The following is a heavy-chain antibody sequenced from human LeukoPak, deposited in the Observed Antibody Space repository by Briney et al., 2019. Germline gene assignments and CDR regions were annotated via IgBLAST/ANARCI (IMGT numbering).Heavy chain of an antibody. V-gene: IGHV3-23*01. CDR2: ISGSGGST. D-gene: IGHD2-2*01. CDR1: GFTFSSYA. Sequence: GGSLRLSCAASGFTFSSYAMSWVRQAPGKGLEWVSAISGSGGSTYYADSVKGRFTISRDNAKNSLYLQMNSLRAEDTAVYYCARDFGGYCSSSNCYLGHLDYWGQGTLVTVSS. CDR3: ARDFGGYCSSSNCYLGHLDY. J-gene: IGHJ4*02.